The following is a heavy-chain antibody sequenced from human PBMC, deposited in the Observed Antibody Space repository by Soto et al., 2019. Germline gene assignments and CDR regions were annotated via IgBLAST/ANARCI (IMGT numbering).Heavy chain of an antibody. V-gene: IGHV4-59*08. D-gene: IGHD3-10*01. Sequence: SETLSLTCTVSGGSISSYYWSWIRQPPGKGLEWIGYIYYSGSTNYNPSLKSRVTISVDTSKNQFSLKLSSVTAADTAVYYCAGMVRGTVYYYGMDGWGQGTTVTVSS. J-gene: IGHJ6*02. CDR1: GGSISSYY. CDR3: AGMVRGTVYYYGMDG. CDR2: IYYSGST.